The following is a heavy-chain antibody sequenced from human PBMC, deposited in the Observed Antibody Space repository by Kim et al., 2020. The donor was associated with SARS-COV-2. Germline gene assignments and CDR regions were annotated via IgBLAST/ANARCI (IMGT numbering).Heavy chain of an antibody. D-gene: IGHD2-2*02. Sequence: LKSRVTMSVDTSKNQFSLKLSSVTAADTAVYYCARLGYCSSTSCYNGDVWGQGTTVTVSS. CDR3: ARLGYCSSTSCYNGDV. J-gene: IGHJ6*02. V-gene: IGHV4-4*06.